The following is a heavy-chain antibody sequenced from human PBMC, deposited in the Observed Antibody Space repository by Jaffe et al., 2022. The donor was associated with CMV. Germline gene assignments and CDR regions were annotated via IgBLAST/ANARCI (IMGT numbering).Heavy chain of an antibody. CDR2: IYYSGST. D-gene: IGHD2-15*01. CDR1: GGSISTSSYY. J-gene: IGHJ4*02. Sequence: QLQLQESGPGLVKPSETLSLTCTVSGGSISTSSYYWGWIRQPPGKGLEWIGSIYYSGSTYYNPSLKSRVTISVDTSKNQFSLKLSSVTAADTAVYYCARIGDCSGGSCYSVYYWGQGTLVTVSS. CDR3: ARIGDCSGGSCYSVYY. V-gene: IGHV4-39*01.